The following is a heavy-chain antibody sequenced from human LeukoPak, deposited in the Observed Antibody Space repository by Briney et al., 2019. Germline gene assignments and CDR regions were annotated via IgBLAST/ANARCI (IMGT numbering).Heavy chain of an antibody. CDR1: GFTFSSYA. V-gene: IGHV3-23*01. CDR3: ASRGYYYDSSGYYYISERSDY. D-gene: IGHD3-22*01. Sequence: GGSLRLSCAASGFTFSSYAMRWVRQAPGKGLEWVSAISGSGGSTYYADSVKGRFTISRDNSKNTLYLQMNSLRAEDTAVYYCASRGYYYDSSGYYYISERSDYWGQGTLVTVSS. J-gene: IGHJ4*02. CDR2: ISGSGGST.